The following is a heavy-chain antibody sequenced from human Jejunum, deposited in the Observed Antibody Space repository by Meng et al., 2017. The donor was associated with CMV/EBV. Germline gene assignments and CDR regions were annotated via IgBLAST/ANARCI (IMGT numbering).Heavy chain of an antibody. J-gene: IGHJ4*02. CDR3: ARAAVDTGDFDL. CDR2: FYYTGST. V-gene: IGHV4-4*07. CDR1: CCSITNYY. D-gene: IGHD6-25*01. Sequence: QMSESGPRLVTPSETLSPTRSLVCCSITNYYWSWIRQPAGKRLEWIGSFYYTGSTNYNPSLENRVTMSLDTSKNRFSLNLSSVTAADTAVYYCARAAVDTGDFDLWGLGILVTVSS.